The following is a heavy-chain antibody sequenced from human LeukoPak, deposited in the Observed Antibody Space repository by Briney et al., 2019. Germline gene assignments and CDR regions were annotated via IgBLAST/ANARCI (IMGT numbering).Heavy chain of an antibody. CDR3: ARDSLGYWYFDL. Sequence: SETLSLTCIVSGGSISSYYWTWFRQPPGKGLEWIGYVSYNGGANYNPSLKSRVTISVDTSKNQFSLKLSSVTAADTAVYYCARDSLGYWYFDLWGRGTLVTVSS. CDR1: GGSISSYY. V-gene: IGHV4-59*01. CDR2: VSYNGGA. J-gene: IGHJ2*01.